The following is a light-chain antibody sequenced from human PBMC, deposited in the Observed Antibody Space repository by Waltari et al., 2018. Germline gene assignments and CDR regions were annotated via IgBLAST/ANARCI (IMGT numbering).Light chain of an antibody. J-gene: IGLJ1*01. CDR2: GVN. CDR3: SSYTTSGTLV. Sequence: QSAPTQPASVSGSPGQSITISCTGTSSDVGGYDFVSWHQQYPGKAPKVMIYGVNNRPSVVSNRFSGSKSGNTASLIISGLQADDEADYYCSSYTTSGTLVFGTGTKVTVL. V-gene: IGLV2-14*01. CDR1: SSDVGGYDF.